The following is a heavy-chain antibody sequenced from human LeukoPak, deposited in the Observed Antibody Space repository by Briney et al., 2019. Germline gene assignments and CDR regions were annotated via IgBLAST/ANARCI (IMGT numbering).Heavy chain of an antibody. CDR2: ISYDGSNK. Sequence: PGGSLRLSCGASGFTFSSYGMHWVRQAPGKGLEWVAVISYDGSNKYYADSVKGRFTISRDNSKNTLYLHMNSLRAEDTAVYYCAKERSPRIAAAGVIDYWGQGTLVTVSS. J-gene: IGHJ4*02. CDR3: AKERSPRIAAAGVIDY. CDR1: GFTFSSYG. V-gene: IGHV3-30*18. D-gene: IGHD6-13*01.